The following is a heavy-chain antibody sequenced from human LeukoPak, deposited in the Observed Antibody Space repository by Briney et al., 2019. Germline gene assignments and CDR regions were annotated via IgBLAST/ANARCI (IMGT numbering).Heavy chain of an antibody. D-gene: IGHD3-16*01. CDR2: IYYSGST. CDR1: GGSVSSGSYY. V-gene: IGHV4-61*01. Sequence: SETLSLTCTVSGGSVSSGSYYWSWIRQPPGKGLEWIGYIYYSGSTNYNPSLKSRVTISADTSKNQFSLKLSSVTAADTAVYYCARDLGKHPSNDAFDIWGQGTMVTVSS. CDR3: ARDLGKHPSNDAFDI. J-gene: IGHJ3*02.